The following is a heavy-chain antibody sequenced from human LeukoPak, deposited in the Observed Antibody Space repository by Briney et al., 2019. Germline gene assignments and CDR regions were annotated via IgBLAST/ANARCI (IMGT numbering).Heavy chain of an antibody. J-gene: IGHJ5*02. D-gene: IGHD2-21*02. CDR3: ARDGRPYCGGDCYSSNWFDP. CDR2: INPNSGGT. CDR1: GYTFTGYY. V-gene: IGHV1-2*02. Sequence: ASVKVSCKASGYTFTGYYMHWVRQAPGQGLEWMGWINPNSGGTNYAQKFQGRVTMTRDTSISTAYMELSRLRSDDTAVYYCARDGRPYCGGDCYSSNWFDPWGQGTLVTVSS.